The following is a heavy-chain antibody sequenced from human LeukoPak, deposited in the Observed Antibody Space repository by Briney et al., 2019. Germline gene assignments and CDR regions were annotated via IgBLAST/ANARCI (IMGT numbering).Heavy chain of an antibody. CDR2: IYYSGST. Sequence: PSETLSLTCTVSGGSISSSSYYWGWIRQPPGKGLEWIGSIYYSGSTYYNPSLKSRVTISVDTSKNQFSLKLGSVTAADTAVYYCARHEYYYDSSGLSGFDYWGQGTLVTVSS. CDR1: GGSISSSSYY. V-gene: IGHV4-39*01. D-gene: IGHD3-22*01. CDR3: ARHEYYYDSSGLSGFDY. J-gene: IGHJ4*02.